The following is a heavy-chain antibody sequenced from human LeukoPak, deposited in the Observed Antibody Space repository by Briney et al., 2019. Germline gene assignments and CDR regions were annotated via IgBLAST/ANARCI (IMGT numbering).Heavy chain of an antibody. Sequence: PGGSLRLSCAASGFTFSDYYMSWIRQAPGKGLEWVSYISSSGSTIYYADSVKGRFTISRDNAKNSVFLQMNSLRDEDTGVYFCARLLATWDYYYMDVWGKGTTVTVSS. V-gene: IGHV3-11*04. CDR3: ARLLATWDYYYMDV. D-gene: IGHD3-3*02. J-gene: IGHJ6*03. CDR1: GFTFSDYY. CDR2: ISSSGSTI.